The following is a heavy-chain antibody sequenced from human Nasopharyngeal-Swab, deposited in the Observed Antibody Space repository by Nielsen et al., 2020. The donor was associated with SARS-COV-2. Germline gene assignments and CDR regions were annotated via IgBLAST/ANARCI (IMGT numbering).Heavy chain of an antibody. CDR2: IDHSGRT. CDR3: ARGFSTATTFVDV. V-gene: IGHV4-34*01. CDR1: GGSFRDYF. Sequence: SQPLSLTCAVYGGSFRDYFWTWIRQPPGKGLEWIAEIDHSGRTNYNPSLKSRFTVSVDTSKNQFSLKVSSVTAADTAIYYCARGFSTATTFVDVWGKGAMVTVSS. J-gene: IGHJ6*04. D-gene: IGHD3-3*01.